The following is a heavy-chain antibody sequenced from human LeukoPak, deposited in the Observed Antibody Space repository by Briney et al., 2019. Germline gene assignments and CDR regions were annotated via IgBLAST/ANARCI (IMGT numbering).Heavy chain of an antibody. D-gene: IGHD1-26*01. Sequence: PGGSLRLSCAASGFTFSSCSMNWVRQAPGKGLEWVSYIGTSSSTIYYADSVKGRFTISRDNAKNSLYLQMNSLRDEDTAVYYCARDTPRELPYYYGMDVWGQGTTVTVSS. CDR3: ARDTPRELPYYYGMDV. CDR1: GFTFSSCS. CDR2: IGTSSSTI. V-gene: IGHV3-48*02. J-gene: IGHJ6*02.